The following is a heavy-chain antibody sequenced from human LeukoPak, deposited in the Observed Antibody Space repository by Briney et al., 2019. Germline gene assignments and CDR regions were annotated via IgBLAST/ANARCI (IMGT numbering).Heavy chain of an antibody. J-gene: IGHJ4*02. CDR3: ARDDYSNYGDY. D-gene: IGHD4-11*01. Sequence: GGSLRLSCAASGFTLSSYAMSWVRQAPGKGLEWVANIKQDGSEKYYVDSVKGRFTISRDNAKNSLYLQMNSLRAEDTAVYYCARDDYSNYGDYWGQGTLVTVSS. CDR1: GFTLSSYA. V-gene: IGHV3-7*01. CDR2: IKQDGSEK.